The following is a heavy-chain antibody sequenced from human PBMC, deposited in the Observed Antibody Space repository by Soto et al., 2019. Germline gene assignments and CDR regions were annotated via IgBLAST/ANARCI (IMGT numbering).Heavy chain of an antibody. J-gene: IGHJ4*02. CDR3: AKGSGYQYYFDY. CDR2: IIPIFVTA. Sequence: SVKVSCKASGGTFSSYAISWVRQAPGQGLEWMGGIIPIFVTANYAQKFQGRVTITADKSTSTAYMELSSLRSEDTAVYYCAKGSGYQYYFDYWGQGTLVTVSS. V-gene: IGHV1-69*06. D-gene: IGHD3-22*01. CDR1: GGTFSSYA.